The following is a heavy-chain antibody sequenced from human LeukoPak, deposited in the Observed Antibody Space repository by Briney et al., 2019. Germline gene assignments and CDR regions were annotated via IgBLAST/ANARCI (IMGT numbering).Heavy chain of an antibody. Sequence: GGSLRLSCAASGFTFNSYAMHWVRQAPGKGLEWVAVISYDGSNKYYADSVKGRFTISRDNSKNTLYLQMNSLRAEDTAVYYCAKLGDPGRYFDYWGQGTLVTVSS. V-gene: IGHV3-30-3*02. D-gene: IGHD3-10*01. CDR2: ISYDGSNK. J-gene: IGHJ4*02. CDR1: GFTFNSYA. CDR3: AKLGDPGRYFDY.